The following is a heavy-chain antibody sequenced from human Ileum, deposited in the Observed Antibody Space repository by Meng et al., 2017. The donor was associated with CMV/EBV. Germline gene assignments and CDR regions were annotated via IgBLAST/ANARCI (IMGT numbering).Heavy chain of an antibody. V-gene: IGHV4-4*07. CDR3: ARGESRGYYYFDY. Sequence: QQPRPGLLVPSETLSPTCTISGDSITNYFLSWVRQPAGKKLELIGRISPSGNINYIPSLKGRVTMSLDTSNNQIFLNLTSVTAADTALYYCARGESRGYYYFDYWGQGILVTVSS. CDR1: GDSITNYF. D-gene: IGHD3-22*01. CDR2: ISPSGNI. J-gene: IGHJ4*02.